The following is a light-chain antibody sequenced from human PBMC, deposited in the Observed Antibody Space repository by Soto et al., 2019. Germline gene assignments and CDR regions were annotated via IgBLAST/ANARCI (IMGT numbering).Light chain of an antibody. Sequence: DIQMTQSPSSLSLSARDRVSITCRASQSITTSLNWYQQKPGKAPKLLIYAASTLQSGVPSRFSGSGSGTHFTLTISSLQPEDFATYYCQQSYSSITFGQGTRLEIK. CDR2: AAS. V-gene: IGKV1-39*01. J-gene: IGKJ5*01. CDR1: QSITTS. CDR3: QQSYSSIT.